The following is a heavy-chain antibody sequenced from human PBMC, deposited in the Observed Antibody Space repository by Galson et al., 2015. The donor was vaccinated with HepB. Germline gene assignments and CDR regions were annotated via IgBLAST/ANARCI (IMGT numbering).Heavy chain of an antibody. CDR1: GFSLSSYD. V-gene: IGHV3-23*01. Sequence: SLRLSCAASGFSLSSYDMNWVRQTPGKGLEWVSRISDSGAKTYYADSVKGRFTISRDNSKNTLCVQMNSLRVDYTAIYYCTRRGLGNVDDYWGQGPLVAVSS. D-gene: IGHD5-12*01. CDR2: ISDSGAKT. CDR3: TRRGLGNVDDY. J-gene: IGHJ4*02.